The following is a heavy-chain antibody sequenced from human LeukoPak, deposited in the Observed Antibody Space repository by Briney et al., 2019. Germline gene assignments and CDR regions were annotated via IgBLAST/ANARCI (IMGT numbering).Heavy chain of an antibody. D-gene: IGHD6-13*01. J-gene: IGHJ4*02. CDR2: IRSKAYGGTT. CDR1: GFSFGDYT. V-gene: IGHV3-49*04. CDR3: TRFYSESSSWALDY. Sequence: GGSLRLSCTVSGFSFGDYTMSWVRQAPGKGLEWVGFIRSKAYGGTTEYAASVKGRFTISRDDSKTIAYLQMNSLKTEDTAVYYCTRFYSESSSWALDYWGQGPLVTVSS.